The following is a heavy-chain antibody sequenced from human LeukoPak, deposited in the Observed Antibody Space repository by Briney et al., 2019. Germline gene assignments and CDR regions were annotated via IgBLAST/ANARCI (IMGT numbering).Heavy chain of an antibody. J-gene: IGHJ5*02. D-gene: IGHD3-22*01. Sequence: SQTLSLTCTVSGYSISSGYYWGWIRQPPGKGLEWIGSIYHSGSTYYNPSLKSRVTISVDTSKNQFSLKLSSVTAADTAVYYCARVGVYYDSSGYYYVPGNWFDPWGQGTPVTVSS. V-gene: IGHV4-38-2*02. CDR1: GYSISSGYY. CDR3: ARVGVYYDSSGYYYVPGNWFDP. CDR2: IYHSGST.